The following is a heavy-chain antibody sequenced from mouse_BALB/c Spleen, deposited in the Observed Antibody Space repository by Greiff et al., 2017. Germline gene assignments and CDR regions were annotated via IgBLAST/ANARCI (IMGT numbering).Heavy chain of an antibody. J-gene: IGHJ3*01. CDR3: ARGGLRAWFAD. V-gene: IGHV5-17*02. CDR1: GFTFSSFG. CDR2: ISSGSSTI. Sequence: EVMLVESGGGLVQPGGSRKLSCAASGFTFSSFGMHWVRQAPEKGLEWVAYISSGSSTIYYADTVKGRFTISRDNPKNTLFLQMTSLRSEDTAMYYCARGGLRAWFADWGEGTLVTVSA. D-gene: IGHD2-4*01.